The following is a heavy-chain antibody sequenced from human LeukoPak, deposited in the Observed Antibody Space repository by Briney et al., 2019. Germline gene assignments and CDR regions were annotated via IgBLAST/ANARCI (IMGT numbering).Heavy chain of an antibody. Sequence: PGGSLRLSCAASRFTFSTYGMNWVRQAPGKGLEWVSGISPSGDITYYADSVMGRFSISRDNPKSTVSLQMSSLRAEDTALYYCVRDLHWGGFDVWGQGTMVTVSS. J-gene: IGHJ3*01. V-gene: IGHV3-23*01. CDR3: VRDLHWGGFDV. CDR1: RFTFSTYG. CDR2: ISPSGDIT. D-gene: IGHD7-27*01.